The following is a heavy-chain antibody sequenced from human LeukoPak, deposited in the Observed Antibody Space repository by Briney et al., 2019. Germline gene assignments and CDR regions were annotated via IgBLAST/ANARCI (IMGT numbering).Heavy chain of an antibody. CDR2: ISSSGSTI. J-gene: IGHJ6*04. Sequence: GSLRLSCAASGFTFSSYEMNWVRQAPGKGLEWVSYISSSGSTIYYADSVKGRSTISRDNAKNSLYLQMNSLRAEDTAVYYCAELGITMIGGVWGKGTTVTISS. V-gene: IGHV3-48*03. CDR1: GFTFSSYE. D-gene: IGHD3-10*02. CDR3: AELGITMIGGV.